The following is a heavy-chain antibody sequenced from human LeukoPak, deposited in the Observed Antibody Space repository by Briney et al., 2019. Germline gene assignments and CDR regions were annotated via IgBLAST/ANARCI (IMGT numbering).Heavy chain of an antibody. J-gene: IGHJ4*02. CDR2: MNSDGSAT. CDR1: GFSFSNYW. V-gene: IGHV3-74*01. CDR3: AKGPNYFDS. Sequence: GGSLRLSCADSGFSFSNYWMHWVRQAPGKGLVWVTRMNSDGSATYYADSVQGRFTISRDNAKNTLYLQMNSLRAEDTAMYFCAKGPNYFDSWGQGTLVTVSS.